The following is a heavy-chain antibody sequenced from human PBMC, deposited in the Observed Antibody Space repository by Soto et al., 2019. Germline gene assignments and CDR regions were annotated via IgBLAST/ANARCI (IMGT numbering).Heavy chain of an antibody. D-gene: IGHD4-17*01. V-gene: IGHV3-43*01. Sequence: EVQLVESGGGVVQPGGSLRLSCAASGFTFSGYTMHWVRQAPGKGLEWVSLINWDSGGTYYADSVRGRFTISGDNSKNSLYLQMNSLRNEDTALYYCVKDMAYGGNSGPFDCWGQGTLATVSS. CDR1: GFTFSGYT. CDR3: VKDMAYGGNSGPFDC. CDR2: INWDSGGT. J-gene: IGHJ4*02.